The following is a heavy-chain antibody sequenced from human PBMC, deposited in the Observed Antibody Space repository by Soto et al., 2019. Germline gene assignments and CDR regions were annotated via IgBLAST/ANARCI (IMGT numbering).Heavy chain of an antibody. CDR3: ARLSGNYHFDY. V-gene: IGHV4-28*01. CDR2: IYYSGST. Sequence: ETLSLTCAVSGYSISSSNWWGWIRQPPGKGLEWIGYIYYSGSTYYNPSLKSRVTMSVDTSKNQFSLKLSSVTAVDTAVYYCARLSGNYHFDYWGQGTLVTVSS. CDR1: GYSISSSNW. D-gene: IGHD1-26*01. J-gene: IGHJ4*02.